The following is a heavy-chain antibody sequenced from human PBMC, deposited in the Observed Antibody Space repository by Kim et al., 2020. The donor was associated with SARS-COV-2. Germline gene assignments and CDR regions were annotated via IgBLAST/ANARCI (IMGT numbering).Heavy chain of an antibody. CDR2: TYYRSKWYN. J-gene: IGHJ5*02. CDR3: VGGGGWNT. D-gene: IGHD6-19*01. CDR1: GDSVSSNSAA. V-gene: IGHV6-1*01. Sequence: SQTLSLTCAISGDSVSSNSAAWNWIRQSPSRGLEWLGRTYYRSKWYNEYALSVKSRITINPDTSKNQFSLQLNSVTPEDTAVYYLVGGGGWNTWGQGTLVTVSS.